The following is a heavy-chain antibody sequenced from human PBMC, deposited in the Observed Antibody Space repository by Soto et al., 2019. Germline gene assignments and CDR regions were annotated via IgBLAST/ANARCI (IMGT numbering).Heavy chain of an antibody. J-gene: IGHJ3*02. D-gene: IGHD6-19*01. CDR3: ARESGYNTGLHFLVFEI. Sequence: PSQTLSLTCAISGDTVSSNNAAWNWIRQSPSRGLEWLGRTFYRSKWYTDYAVSVRGRVTINPDTSKNQFSLQVNSVTPEDTAVYYCARESGYNTGLHFLVFEIWGKGTVVTVSS. V-gene: IGHV6-1*01. CDR1: GDTVSSNNAA. CDR2: TFYRSKWYT.